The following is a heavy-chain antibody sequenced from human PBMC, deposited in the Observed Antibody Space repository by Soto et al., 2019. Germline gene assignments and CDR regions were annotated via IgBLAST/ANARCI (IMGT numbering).Heavy chain of an antibody. D-gene: IGHD4-17*01. CDR3: ARRYGGHFDY. J-gene: IGHJ4*02. Sequence: QVQLQESGPGLVKPSETLSLTCTVSGGSISSYYWSWIRQPPGKGLEWIGYIYYSGSTNYNPSLKSRVTMSEDKSKYQLPRNLSSVPAAGTVLYYCARRYGGHFDYWGQGTLVTVSS. CDR2: IYYSGST. CDR1: GGSISSYY. V-gene: IGHV4-59*08.